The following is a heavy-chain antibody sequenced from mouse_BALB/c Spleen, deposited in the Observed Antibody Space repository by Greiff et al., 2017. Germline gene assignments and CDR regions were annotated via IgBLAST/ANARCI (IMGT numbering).Heavy chain of an antibody. CDR1: GYTFTSYV. Sequence: VQLQQSGPELVKPGASVKMSCKASGYTFTSYVMHWVKQKPGQGLEWIGYINPYNDGTKYNEKFKGKATLTSDKSSSTAYMELSSLTSEDSAVYYCAQGGYGSRSYYWYFDVWGAGTTVTVSS. D-gene: IGHD1-1*01. CDR3: AQGGYGSRSYYWYFDV. V-gene: IGHV1-14*01. CDR2: INPYNDGT. J-gene: IGHJ1*01.